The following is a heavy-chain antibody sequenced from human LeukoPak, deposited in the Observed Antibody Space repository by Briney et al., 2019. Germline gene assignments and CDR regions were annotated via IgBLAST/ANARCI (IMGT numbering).Heavy chain of an antibody. CDR3: ARGGYYGSGRYYFDS. J-gene: IGHJ4*02. D-gene: IGHD3-3*01. CDR2: ISGSGDST. V-gene: IGHV3-23*01. CDR1: GFTFSNYA. Sequence: GGSLRLSCAASGFTFSNYAMGWVRQAPGKGLEWVSGISGSGDSTYYADSVKGRFTISRDNAKNSLYLQMNSLRAEDTAVYYCARGGYYGSGRYYFDSWGQGTLVTVSS.